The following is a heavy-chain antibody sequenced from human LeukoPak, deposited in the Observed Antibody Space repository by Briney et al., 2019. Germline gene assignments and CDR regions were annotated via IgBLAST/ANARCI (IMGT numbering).Heavy chain of an antibody. Sequence: GSLRLSCAASGFTFSSYAMHWVRQAPGKGLEWVAVISYDGSNKYYADSVKGRFTISRDNSKNTLYLQMNSLRAEDTAVYYCGSGYSSGWAGDYWGQGTLVTVSS. J-gene: IGHJ4*02. CDR3: GSGYSSGWAGDY. D-gene: IGHD6-19*01. V-gene: IGHV3-30*04. CDR2: ISYDGSNK. CDR1: GFTFSSYA.